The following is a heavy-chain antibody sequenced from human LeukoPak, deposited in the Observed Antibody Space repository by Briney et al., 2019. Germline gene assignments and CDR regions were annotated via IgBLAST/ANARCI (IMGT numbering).Heavy chain of an antibody. Sequence: ASVKVSCKASGYTFTSYGISWVRQAPGQGLEWMGWISAYNGNTNYAQKPQGRVTMTTDTSTSTAYMELRSLRSDDTAVYYCARWVDSSGYYQAPFDYWGQGTLVTVSS. D-gene: IGHD3-22*01. V-gene: IGHV1-18*01. J-gene: IGHJ4*02. CDR2: ISAYNGNT. CDR3: ARWVDSSGYYQAPFDY. CDR1: GYTFTSYG.